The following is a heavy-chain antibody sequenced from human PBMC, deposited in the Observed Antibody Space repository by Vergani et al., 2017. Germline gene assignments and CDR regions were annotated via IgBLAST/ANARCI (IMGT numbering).Heavy chain of an antibody. J-gene: IGHJ5*02. V-gene: IGHV4-59*01. D-gene: IGHD3-10*01. CDR1: GGSISSYY. CDR3: ARDQSGTKTNWFDP. CDR2: IYYSGST. Sequence: QVQLQESGPGLVKPSETLSLTCTVSGGSISSYYWSWIRQPPGKGLEWIGYIYYSGSTNYNPSLKSRVTISVDTSKNQFSLKLSSVTAADTAVYYCARDQSGTKTNWFDPWGQGTLVTVSS.